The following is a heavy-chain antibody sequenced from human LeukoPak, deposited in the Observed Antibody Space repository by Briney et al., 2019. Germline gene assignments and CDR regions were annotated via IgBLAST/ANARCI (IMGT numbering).Heavy chain of an antibody. V-gene: IGHV3-21*01. CDR2: ISSSSSYI. J-gene: IGHJ4*02. D-gene: IGHD4-17*01. Sequence: KAGGSLRLSCAASGFTFSSYSMNWVRQAPGKGLEWVSSISSSSSYIYYADSVKGRFTISRDNSKNTLYLQMNSLRAEDTAVYSCARQLKGGHGDSPVGYWGQGTLVTVSS. CDR1: GFTFSSYS. CDR3: ARQLKGGHGDSPVGY.